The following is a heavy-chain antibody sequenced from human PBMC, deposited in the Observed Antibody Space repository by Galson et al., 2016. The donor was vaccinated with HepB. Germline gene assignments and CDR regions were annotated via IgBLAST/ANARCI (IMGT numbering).Heavy chain of an antibody. CDR1: GFSFNIYR. CDR2: IKQDGSEK. CDR3: AKDANFWSGYPEDAFDM. V-gene: IGHV3-7*01. J-gene: IGHJ3*02. D-gene: IGHD3-3*01. Sequence: SLRLSCAASGFSFNIYRMNWVRQAPGKGLEWVANIKQDGSEKYYVDSAKGRFTISRDNAKNSLYLQMNSLRAEDTAVYYCAKDANFWSGYPEDAFDMWGQGKMVTVSS.